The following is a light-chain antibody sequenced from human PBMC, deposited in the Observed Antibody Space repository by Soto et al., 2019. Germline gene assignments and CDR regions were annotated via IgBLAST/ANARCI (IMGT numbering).Light chain of an antibody. CDR3: QQYNSYWT. V-gene: IGKV1-5*03. J-gene: IGKJ1*01. CDR1: QCISSW. CDR2: KAF. Sequence: DIQMTQSPSTLSLSVGDGVTITCRASQCISSWVAWYQQKPGKAPKRLRYKAFSLESGVPSRFSGSGSGTEFTLTLSSLPPDDFATYYCQQYNSYWTFGQGTKVEIK.